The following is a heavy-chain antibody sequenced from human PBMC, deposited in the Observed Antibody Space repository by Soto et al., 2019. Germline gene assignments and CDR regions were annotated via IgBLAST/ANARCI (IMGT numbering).Heavy chain of an antibody. Sequence: GGSLRLSCAASGFTFSSYGMHWVRQAPGKGLEWVAVIWYDGSNKYYADSVKGRFTISRDNSKNTLYLQMNSLRAEDTAVYYCARDRETTVTTIFPTAIDYWGQGTLVTVSS. V-gene: IGHV3-33*01. CDR2: IWYDGSNK. J-gene: IGHJ4*02. D-gene: IGHD4-4*01. CDR3: ARDRETTVTTIFPTAIDY. CDR1: GFTFSSYG.